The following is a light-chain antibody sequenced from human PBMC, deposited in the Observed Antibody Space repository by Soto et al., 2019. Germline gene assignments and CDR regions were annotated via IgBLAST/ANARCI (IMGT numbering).Light chain of an antibody. Sequence: QSVLTQPPSVSGAPGQRVTIPCTGSSSNIGASYHVHWYQQLPGTAPKLLIYGNNNRPSVVPDRFSGSRSGTSASLAITGLQAEDEADYYCQSYDSSLSVVFGGGTKLTVL. CDR1: SSNIGASYH. CDR2: GNN. V-gene: IGLV1-40*01. CDR3: QSYDSSLSVV. J-gene: IGLJ2*01.